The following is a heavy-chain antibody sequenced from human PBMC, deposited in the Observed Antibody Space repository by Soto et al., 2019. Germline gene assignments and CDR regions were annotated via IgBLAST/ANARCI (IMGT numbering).Heavy chain of an antibody. V-gene: IGHV3-23*01. Sequence: EVRLLESGGGLVEPGGSLRLSCTGSGFSFETYGMTWVRQAPGKGLEWVSGISGSGDNTYYADSVKGRFTISRDNARKTVYLQLDSLRAEDTATYDCAKDPYVGWYCSGGTCPSTSWGQGTLVIVSS. CDR1: GFSFETYG. CDR2: ISGSGDNT. CDR3: AKDPYVGWYCSGGTCPSTS. J-gene: IGHJ5*02. D-gene: IGHD2-15*01.